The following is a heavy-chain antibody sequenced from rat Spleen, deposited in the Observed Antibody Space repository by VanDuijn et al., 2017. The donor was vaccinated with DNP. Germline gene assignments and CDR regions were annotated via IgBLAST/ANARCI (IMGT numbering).Heavy chain of an antibody. Sequence: QVQLKESGPGLVQPSQTLSLTCTVSGFSLTGYGVSWVRQPPGKGLEWIAAISSGGSTYYNSALKSRVSISRDTSKSQVFLKMNSLQTEDTAIYFCTRDGYYGAYFDYWGQGVMVPVSS. CDR2: ISSGGST. J-gene: IGHJ2*01. CDR1: GFSLTGYG. CDR3: TRDGYYGAYFDY. V-gene: IGHV2S12*01. D-gene: IGHD1-1*01.